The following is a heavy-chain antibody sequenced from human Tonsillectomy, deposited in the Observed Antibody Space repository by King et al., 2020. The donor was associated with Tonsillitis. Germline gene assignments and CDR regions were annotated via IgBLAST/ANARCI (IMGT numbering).Heavy chain of an antibody. Sequence: EQLVQSGAEVKEPGSSVKVSCTASGGSFNNHAFSWVRQAPGQGLEWIGGIVPLFGTPRYAQKLQGRVTITADEYTRTGYMELSGLRSEDTALYYCARGKLEDSSGYLVRDGFDIWGQGTVVIVSS. V-gene: IGHV1-69*01. J-gene: IGHJ3*02. D-gene: IGHD3-22*01. CDR1: GGSFNNHA. CDR2: IVPLFGTP. CDR3: ARGKLEDSSGYLVRDGFDI.